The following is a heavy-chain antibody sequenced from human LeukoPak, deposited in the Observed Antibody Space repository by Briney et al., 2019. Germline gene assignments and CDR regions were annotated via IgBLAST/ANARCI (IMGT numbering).Heavy chain of an antibody. V-gene: IGHV3-11*04. CDR2: ISRSGSTK. Sequence: PGGSLRLSCAASGFTLSDYNMRWIRQAPGKGLEGVSSISRSGSTKYYADSAKGRFTISRDNAKNSLFLQMNSPRVEDTAVYSCANRGAVGWYLFDSWGQGTLVTVSS. J-gene: IGHJ4*01. D-gene: IGHD6-19*01. CDR1: GFTLSDYN. CDR3: ANRGAVGWYLFDS.